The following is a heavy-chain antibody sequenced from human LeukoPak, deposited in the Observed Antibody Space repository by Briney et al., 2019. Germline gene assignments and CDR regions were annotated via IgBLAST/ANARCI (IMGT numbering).Heavy chain of an antibody. CDR2: ISYDGSNK. CDR3: ARGSGTQTTKKFEY. CDR1: GFTFSSYA. Sequence: GGSLRLSCAASGFTFSSYAIHWVRQAPGKGLEWVALISYDGSNKYYADSVQGRFTISRDNSKNTLYLQMNGLRTEDTAVYYCARGSGTQTTKKFEYWGQGTQVTVSS. D-gene: IGHD1-7*01. J-gene: IGHJ4*02. V-gene: IGHV3-30-3*01.